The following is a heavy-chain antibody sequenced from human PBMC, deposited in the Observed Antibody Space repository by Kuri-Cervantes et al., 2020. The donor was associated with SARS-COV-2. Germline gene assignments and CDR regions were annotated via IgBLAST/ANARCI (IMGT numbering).Heavy chain of an antibody. CDR1: GFIFSNYA. D-gene: IGHD6-19*01. CDR3: AREGYSSGQDFDS. J-gene: IGHJ4*02. CDR2: ISHSGSTI. Sequence: GESLKISCAASGFIFSNYAMSWVRQAPGKGLEWVSTISHSGSTIHYADSVKGRSTISRDSSKNTLFLRMYSLRGDDTAIYYCAREGYSSGQDFDSWGQGALVTVSS. V-gene: IGHV3-23*01.